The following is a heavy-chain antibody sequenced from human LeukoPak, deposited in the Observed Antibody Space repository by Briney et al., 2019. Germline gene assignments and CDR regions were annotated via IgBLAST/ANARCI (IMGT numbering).Heavy chain of an antibody. CDR2: ISGSGGST. V-gene: IGHV3-23*01. D-gene: IGHD1-26*01. CDR1: GFTFSIYA. Sequence: GGSLRLSCAASGFTFSIYAMSWVRQAPGKGLEWVSAISGSGGSTYYADSVKGRFTISRDNSKNTLYLQMNSLRGEDTAVYYCAKGGSGSYYFDYWGQGTLVTVSS. CDR3: AKGGSGSYYFDY. J-gene: IGHJ4*02.